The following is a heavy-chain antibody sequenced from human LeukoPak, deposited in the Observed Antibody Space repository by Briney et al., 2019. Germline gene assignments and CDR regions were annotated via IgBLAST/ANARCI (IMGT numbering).Heavy chain of an antibody. D-gene: IGHD3-10*01. CDR3: ARGEVLFGESDY. Sequence: SETLSLTCAVYGGSFSGYYWSWIRQPPGKGLEWIGEINHSGSTNYNPSLKSRVTISVDTSKNQFSLKLNSVTAADTAVYYCARGEVLFGESDYWGQGTLVTVSS. CDR2: INHSGST. CDR1: GGSFSGYY. V-gene: IGHV4-34*01. J-gene: IGHJ4*02.